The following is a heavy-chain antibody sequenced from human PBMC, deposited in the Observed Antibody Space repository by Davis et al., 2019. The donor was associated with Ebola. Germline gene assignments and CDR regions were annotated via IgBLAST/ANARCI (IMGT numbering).Heavy chain of an antibody. V-gene: IGHV4-59*12. CDR3: ARGGSGP. J-gene: IGHJ5*02. D-gene: IGHD3-10*01. Sequence: MPLETLSLTCTVSGGSISSYYWSWIRQPPGTGLEWIGYIYYSGSTNYNPSLKSRVTISVDTAKNQFSLKLSSVTAADTAVYYCARGGSGPWGQGTLVIVSS. CDR2: IYYSGST. CDR1: GGSISSYY.